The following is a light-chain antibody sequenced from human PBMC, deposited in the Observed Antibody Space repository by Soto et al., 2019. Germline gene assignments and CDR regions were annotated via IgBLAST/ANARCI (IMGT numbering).Light chain of an antibody. CDR3: CSYAGSYALV. CDR1: SSDVGGYNY. Sequence: QSALTQPRSVSGSPGQSVTISCTGTSSDVGGYNYVSWYQQHPGKAPKLMIYDVTKRPSGVPDRYSGSKSGNTASLTISGFQAEDEADYYCCSYAGSYALVFGGGNKVTVL. V-gene: IGLV2-11*01. J-gene: IGLJ2*01. CDR2: DVT.